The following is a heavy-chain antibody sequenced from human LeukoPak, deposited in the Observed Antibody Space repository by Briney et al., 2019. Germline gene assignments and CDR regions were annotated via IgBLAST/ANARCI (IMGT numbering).Heavy chain of an antibody. Sequence: GESLKISCKGSGHSFTSYWIAWVRQMPGKGLEWMGIIYPGDSDTRYSPSFQGQVTISADKSISTAYLQWSSLKASDTAMYYCARQSADGYNYIDYWGQGTLVTVSS. CDR1: GHSFTSYW. CDR3: ARQSADGYNYIDY. D-gene: IGHD5-24*01. V-gene: IGHV5-51*01. J-gene: IGHJ4*02. CDR2: IYPGDSDT.